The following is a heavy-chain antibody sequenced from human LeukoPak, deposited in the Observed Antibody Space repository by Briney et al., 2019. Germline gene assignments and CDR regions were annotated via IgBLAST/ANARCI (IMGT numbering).Heavy chain of an antibody. J-gene: IGHJ4*02. CDR1: GFTFSSYW. D-gene: IGHD1-26*01. V-gene: IGHV3-7*01. CDR2: IKDDGSEQ. Sequence: PGGSLRLSCAASGFTFSSYWMGWVRQAPGKGLEWVAHIKDDGSEQLYVDSEKGRFTISRASASLYLQMNSLRAEDTAVYYCARAPRGGYSGSYVDCWGQGTLVTVSS. CDR3: ARAPRGGYSGSYVDC.